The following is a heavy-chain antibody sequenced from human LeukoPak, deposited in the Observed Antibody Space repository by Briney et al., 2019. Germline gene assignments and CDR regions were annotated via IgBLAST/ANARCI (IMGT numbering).Heavy chain of an antibody. CDR1: GYSFTSYW. D-gene: IGHD4-17*01. Sequence: GESLKISCKGSGYSFTSYWIGWVRQMPGKGLEWMGIIYPGDSDTRYSPSSQGQVTISADKSISTAYLQWSSLKASDTAMYYCARHIKAFGLTTVTSNWFDPWGQGTLVTVSS. CDR2: IYPGDSDT. CDR3: ARHIKAFGLTTVTSNWFDP. V-gene: IGHV5-51*01. J-gene: IGHJ5*02.